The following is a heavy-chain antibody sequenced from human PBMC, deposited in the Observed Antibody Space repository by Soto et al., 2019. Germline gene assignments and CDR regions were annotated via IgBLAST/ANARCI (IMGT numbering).Heavy chain of an antibody. D-gene: IGHD2-15*01. Sequence: GGSLRLSCEVSGFIFDNYDMSWVRQAPGKGLEWVAVISSDGSNKYYADSVKGRFTISRDNSKNSLYLQMNSLRAEDTAVYYCARFKGCSGGTCYSYFDYWGQGTLVTVSS. CDR2: ISSDGSNK. CDR3: ARFKGCSGGTCYSYFDY. J-gene: IGHJ4*02. CDR1: GFIFDNYD. V-gene: IGHV3-30-3*01.